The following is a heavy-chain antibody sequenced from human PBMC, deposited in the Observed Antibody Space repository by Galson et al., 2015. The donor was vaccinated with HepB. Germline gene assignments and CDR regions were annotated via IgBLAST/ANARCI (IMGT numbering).Heavy chain of an antibody. J-gene: IGHJ4*02. CDR1: GYTFTGYY. CDR2: INPNSGGT. CDR3: ARVSIAAAGLDQNFDY. D-gene: IGHD6-13*01. Sequence: SVKVSCKASGYTFTGYYMHWVRQAPGQGLEWMGWINPNSGGTNYAQKFQGRVTMTRDTSISTAYMELSRLRSDDTAVYYCARVSIAAAGLDQNFDYWGQGTLVTVSS. V-gene: IGHV1-2*02.